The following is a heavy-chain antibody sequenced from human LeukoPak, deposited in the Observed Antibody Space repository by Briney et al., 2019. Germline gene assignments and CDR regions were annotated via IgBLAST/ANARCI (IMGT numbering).Heavy chain of an antibody. J-gene: IGHJ4*02. D-gene: IGHD4-17*01. V-gene: IGHV4-34*01. Sequence: PSETLSLTCAVYGGSFSGYYWSWIRQPPGKGLEWIGEINHSGSTNYNPSLKSRATISVDPSKNQFSLKLSSVTAADTAVYYCATSSQTTVIDYWGQGTLVTVSS. CDR2: INHSGST. CDR3: ATSSQTTVIDY. CDR1: GGSFSGYY.